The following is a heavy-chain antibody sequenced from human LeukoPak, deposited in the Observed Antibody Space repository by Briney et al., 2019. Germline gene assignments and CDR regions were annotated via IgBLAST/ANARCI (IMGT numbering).Heavy chain of an antibody. V-gene: IGHV3-21*01. J-gene: IGHJ4*02. Sequence: GGSLRLSCAASGFTFSSYSMHWVRQAPGKGLEWVSSISSSSSYIYYADSVKGRFTISRDNAKNSLYLQMNSLRAEDTAVYYCANDVVPYYHDSSPGYWGQGTLVTVSS. CDR3: ANDVVPYYHDSSPGY. CDR2: ISSSSSYI. D-gene: IGHD3-22*01. CDR1: GFTFSSYS.